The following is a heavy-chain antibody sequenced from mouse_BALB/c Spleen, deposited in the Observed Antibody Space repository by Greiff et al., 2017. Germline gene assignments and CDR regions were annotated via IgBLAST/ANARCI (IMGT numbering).Heavy chain of an antibody. CDR2: ISSGSSTI. D-gene: IGHD3-1*01. CDR1: GFTFSSFG. V-gene: IGHV5-17*02. J-gene: IGHJ3*01. CDR3: ARGEGPSGARAAWFAY. Sequence: EVMLVESGGGLVQPGGSRKLSCAASGFTFSSFGMHWVRQAPEKGLEWVAYISSGSSTIYYADTVKGRFTISRDNPKNTLFLQMTSLRSEDTAMYYCARGEGPSGARAAWFAYWGQGTLVTVSA.